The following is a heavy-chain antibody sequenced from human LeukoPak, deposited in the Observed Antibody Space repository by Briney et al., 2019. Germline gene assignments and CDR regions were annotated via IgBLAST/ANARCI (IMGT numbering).Heavy chain of an antibody. Sequence: SETLSLTCAVYGGSFSGYYWSWIRQPPGKGLEWIGEINHSGSTNYNPSLKSRVTISVHTSNHQFSLKLSSVPAADTAVYYCARGEVLRYFYWLLVSYGMDVWGQGTTVTVSS. J-gene: IGHJ6*02. V-gene: IGHV4-34*01. CDR1: GGSFSGYY. D-gene: IGHD3-9*01. CDR3: ARGEVLRYFYWLLVSYGMDV. CDR2: INHSGST.